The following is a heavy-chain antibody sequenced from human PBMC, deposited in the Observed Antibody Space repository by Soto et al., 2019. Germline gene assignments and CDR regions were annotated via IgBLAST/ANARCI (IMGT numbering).Heavy chain of an antibody. CDR2: ISGSGGST. J-gene: IGHJ4*02. V-gene: IGHV3-23*01. CDR1: GFTFSSYA. D-gene: IGHD3-10*01. CDR3: AKSGARDDGSGSY. Sequence: GGSLGLSCAASGFTFSSYAMSWVRQAPGKGLEWVSAISGSGGSTHYADSVKGRFTISRDNSKNTLYLQMNSLRAEDTAVYYCAKSGARDDGSGSYWGQGTLVTVSS.